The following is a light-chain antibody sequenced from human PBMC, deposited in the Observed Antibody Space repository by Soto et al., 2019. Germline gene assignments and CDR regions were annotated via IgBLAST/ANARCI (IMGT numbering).Light chain of an antibody. CDR3: QQYSSTFWT. CDR1: QSISSSY. CDR2: GAS. J-gene: IGKJ1*01. V-gene: IGKV3-20*01. Sequence: EIVLTQSPGTLSLSPGERTTLSCRASQSISSSYLAWYQQKPGQAPRLLVYGASSRATGIADRFSGSGSGTDFTLTISRLEPEDFALYYCQQYSSTFWTLGQGTKVEIK.